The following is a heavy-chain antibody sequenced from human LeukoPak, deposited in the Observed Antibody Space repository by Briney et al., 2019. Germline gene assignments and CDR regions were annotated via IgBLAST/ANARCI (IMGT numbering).Heavy chain of an antibody. D-gene: IGHD1-1*01. J-gene: IGHJ5*02. CDR1: GCTFSGYS. CDR2: ISSSSSYI. CDR3: ASGMRQLLDFRHSFDP. V-gene: IGHV3-21*01. Sequence: GGSVRLSCAASGCTFSGYSMNWVRQAPGKGLEWVSSISSSSSYIYYADSVKGRFTISRDNAKNSLYLQMNSLRAEDTAVYYCASGMRQLLDFRHSFDPWGQGTLVTVSS.